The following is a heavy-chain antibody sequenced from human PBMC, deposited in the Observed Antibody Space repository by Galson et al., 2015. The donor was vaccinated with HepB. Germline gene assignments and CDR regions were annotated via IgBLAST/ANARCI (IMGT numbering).Heavy chain of an antibody. CDR2: ISGSGGST. J-gene: IGHJ6*02. D-gene: IGHD4-17*01. Sequence: SLRLSCAASGFTISSYWMHWVRQAPGKGLEWVSVISGSGGSTYYADSVQGRFTISRDNAKNTLFLQMNSLRAEDTAVYFCARGLYGDSPSYYYYGMDVWGQGTTVTVSS. CDR1: GFTISSYW. V-gene: IGHV3-74*01. CDR3: ARGLYGDSPSYYYYGMDV.